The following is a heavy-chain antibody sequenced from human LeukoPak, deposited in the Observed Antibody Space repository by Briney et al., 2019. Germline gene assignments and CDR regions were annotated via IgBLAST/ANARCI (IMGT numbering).Heavy chain of an antibody. J-gene: IGHJ5*02. CDR2: INPNSGGT. CDR3: ARGRLVRGIRSDFDWFDP. D-gene: IGHD3-10*01. Sequence: ASVKVSCKASGYTFTGYYMHWVRQAPGQGLEWMGWINPNSGGTNYAQKFQGRVTMTRDTSISTAYMELSRLRSDDTAMYYCARGRLVRGIRSDFDWFDPWGQGTLVTVSS. V-gene: IGHV1-2*02. CDR1: GYTFTGYY.